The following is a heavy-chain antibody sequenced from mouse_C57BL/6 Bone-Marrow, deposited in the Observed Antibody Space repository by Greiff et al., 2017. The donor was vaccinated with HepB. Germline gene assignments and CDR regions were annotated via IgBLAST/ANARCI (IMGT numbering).Heavy chain of an antibody. CDR3: TRDFDY. J-gene: IGHJ2*01. CDR1: GFNIKDDY. V-gene: IGHV14-4*01. Sequence: EVQGVESGAELVRPGASVKLSCTASGFNIKDDYMHWVKQRPEQGLEWIGWIDPENGDTEYASKFQGKATITADTSSNTAYLQLSSLTSEDTAVYYCTRDFDYWGQGTTLTVSS. CDR2: IDPENGDT.